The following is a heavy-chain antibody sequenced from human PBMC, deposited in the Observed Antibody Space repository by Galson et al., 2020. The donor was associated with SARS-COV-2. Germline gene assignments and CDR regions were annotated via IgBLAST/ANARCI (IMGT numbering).Heavy chain of an antibody. CDR3: AREGGGSLKWFDP. V-gene: IGHV3-30*01. J-gene: IGHJ5*02. CDR2: ISYDGD. D-gene: IGHD2-15*01. CDR1: GFTLNNYA. Sequence: GESLKISCAASGFTLNNYAMHWVRQAPGRGLEWVAAISYDGDYYADSVKGRFTISRDSSKNTLYLQMNSLRGDDTAVYYCAREGGGSLKWFDPWGQGTLVTVSS.